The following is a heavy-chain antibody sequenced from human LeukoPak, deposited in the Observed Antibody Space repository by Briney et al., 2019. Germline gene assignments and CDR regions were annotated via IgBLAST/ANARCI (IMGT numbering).Heavy chain of an antibody. D-gene: IGHD3-10*01. V-gene: IGHV4-30-4*08. Sequence: PSQTLSLTCTVSGGSISSGDYYWSWIRQPPGKGLEWIGYIYYSGSTYYNPSLKSRVTISVDTSKNQFSLKLSSVTAADTAVYYCARVANTMVRGYWYFDLWGRGTLVTVSS. CDR3: ARVANTMVRGYWYFDL. CDR2: IYYSGST. CDR1: GGSISSGDYY. J-gene: IGHJ2*01.